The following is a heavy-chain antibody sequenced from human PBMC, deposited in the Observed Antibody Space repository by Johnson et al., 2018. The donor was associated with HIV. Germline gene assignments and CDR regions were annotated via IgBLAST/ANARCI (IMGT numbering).Heavy chain of an antibody. CDR1: GFTFSSYA. V-gene: IGHV3-30*04. D-gene: IGHD1-7*01. Sequence: QVQLVESGGGVVQPGRSLRLSCAASGFTFSSYAMHWVRQAPGKGLEWVAVISYGGSNKYYADSVKGRFTISRDNSKNTLYLQMNSLRAEDTAVYYCARDGRITGTKDAFDIWGQGTMVTVSS. CDR2: ISYGGSNK. J-gene: IGHJ3*02. CDR3: ARDGRITGTKDAFDI.